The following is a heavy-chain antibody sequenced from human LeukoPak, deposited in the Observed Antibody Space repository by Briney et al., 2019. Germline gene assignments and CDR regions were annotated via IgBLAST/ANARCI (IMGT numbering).Heavy chain of an antibody. J-gene: IGHJ5*02. V-gene: IGHV4-61*02. Sequence: SETLSLICTVSGVSISSGSYYWSWLRQPAGTGLEWRGRIYASGSTNYNPSLNRLVIISVDTTNNQFSLMLSSVTAADTAVYYCARGYSSGWYGGTSNNSFDPWGQGTLVTVSS. CDR1: GVSISSGSYY. CDR3: ARGYSSGWYGGTSNNSFDP. D-gene: IGHD6-19*01. CDR2: IYASGST.